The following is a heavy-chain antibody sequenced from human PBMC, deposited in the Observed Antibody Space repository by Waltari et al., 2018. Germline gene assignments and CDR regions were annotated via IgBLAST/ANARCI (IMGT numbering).Heavy chain of an antibody. D-gene: IGHD3-22*01. V-gene: IGHV1-69*02. J-gene: IGHJ2*01. CDR2: IIPILGIA. Sequence: QVQLVQSGAEVKKPGSSVKVSCKASGGTFSSYTISWVRQAPGQGLEWMGRIIPILGIANYAQKFQGRVTITADKSTSTAYMELSSLRSEDTAVYYCARGYYYDSSVIDWYFDLWGRGTLVTVSS. CDR1: GGTFSSYT. CDR3: ARGYYYDSSVIDWYFDL.